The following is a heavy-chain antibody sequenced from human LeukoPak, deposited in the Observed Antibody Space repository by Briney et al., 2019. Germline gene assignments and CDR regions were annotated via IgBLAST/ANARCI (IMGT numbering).Heavy chain of an antibody. CDR1: GGTFSSYA. V-gene: IGHV1-69*13. J-gene: IGHJ3*02. D-gene: IGHD3-22*01. Sequence: SVKVSCKASGGTFSSYAISWVRQAPGQGLEWMGGIIPIFGTANYAQKFQGRVTITADESTSTAYMELSSLGSEDTAVYYCARDYYYDSSGYYSRNPFDAFDIWGQGTMVTVSS. CDR3: ARDYYYDSSGYYSRNPFDAFDI. CDR2: IIPIFGTA.